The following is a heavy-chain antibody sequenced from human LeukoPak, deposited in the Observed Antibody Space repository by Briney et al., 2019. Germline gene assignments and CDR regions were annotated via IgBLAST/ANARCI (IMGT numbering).Heavy chain of an antibody. D-gene: IGHD5-12*01. V-gene: IGHV1-58*01. CDR1: GFTFTSSA. Sequence: SVKVSCKASGFTFTSSAVQWVRQARGQRLEWIGCIVVGSGNTNYAQKFQERVTITRDMSTSTAYMEMSSLRSEDTAVYYCAAERSGYDLYYFDYWGQGTLVTVSS. CDR2: IVVGSGNT. CDR3: AAERSGYDLYYFDY. J-gene: IGHJ4*02.